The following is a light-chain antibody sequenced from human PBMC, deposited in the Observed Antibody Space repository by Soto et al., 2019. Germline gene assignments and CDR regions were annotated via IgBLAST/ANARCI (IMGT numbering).Light chain of an antibody. CDR1: TSNIGRNT. V-gene: IGLV1-44*01. J-gene: IGLJ2*01. CDR2: SNN. Sequence: QSVLTQPPSASGTPGQRVTISCSGSTSNIGRNTVNWYQQLPGTAPKLLIYSNNQRASGVPDRVSGSKSGTSASLAISGLQSEDEADYYCATWDDSLNGVVFGGGTKLTVL. CDR3: ATWDDSLNGVV.